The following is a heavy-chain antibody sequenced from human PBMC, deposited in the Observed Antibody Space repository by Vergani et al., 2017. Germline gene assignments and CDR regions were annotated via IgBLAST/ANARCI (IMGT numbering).Heavy chain of an antibody. J-gene: IGHJ4*02. CDR1: GFTFGSFG. CDR2: IRYDGSNK. Sequence: QVHLVESGGGVVQPGRSLRLSCAASGFTFGSFGMHWVRQAPGKGLEWVAVIRYDGSNKYYADSVKGRFTISRDNSKNTLYLQMNSLRAEDTAVYYCAKDQVYSRQWLARRGYFDYWGQGTLVTVSS. V-gene: IGHV3-30*02. D-gene: IGHD6-19*01. CDR3: AKDQVYSRQWLARRGYFDY.